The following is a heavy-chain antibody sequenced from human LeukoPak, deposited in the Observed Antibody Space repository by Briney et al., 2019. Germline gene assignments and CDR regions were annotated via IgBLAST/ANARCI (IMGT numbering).Heavy chain of an antibody. CDR1: GYTFTSYY. D-gene: IGHD3-10*01. V-gene: IGHV1-46*01. CDR3: ARKDSVSRGLYYYYYGMDV. CDR2: INPSGGST. Sequence: ASVRVSCTASGYTFTSYYMHWVRQAPGQGLEWMGIINPSGGSTSYAQKFQGRVTMTRDTSTSTVYMELSSLRSEDTAVYYCARKDSVSRGLYYYYYGMDVWGQGTTVTVSS. J-gene: IGHJ6*02.